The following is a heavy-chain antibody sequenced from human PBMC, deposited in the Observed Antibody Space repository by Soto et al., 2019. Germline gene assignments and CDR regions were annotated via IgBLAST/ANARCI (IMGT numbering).Heavy chain of an antibody. D-gene: IGHD1-26*01. Sequence: SVKVSCKASGGTFSSYAISWVRQAPGQGLEWMGGIIPIFGTANYAQKFQGRVTITADESTSTAYMELSSLRSEDTAVYYCARERYIEWELPAFDYWGQGTLVTVSS. V-gene: IGHV1-69*13. J-gene: IGHJ4*02. CDR3: ARERYIEWELPAFDY. CDR1: GGTFSSYA. CDR2: IIPIFGTA.